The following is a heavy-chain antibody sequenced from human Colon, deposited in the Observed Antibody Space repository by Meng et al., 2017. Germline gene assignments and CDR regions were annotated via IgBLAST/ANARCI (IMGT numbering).Heavy chain of an antibody. V-gene: IGHV4-4*02. CDR1: GDSIANSKW. CDR2: ISNSYKT. D-gene: IGHD1-7*01. J-gene: IGHJ4*02. CDR3: ARERVRELGLFDS. Sequence: QAPLKGPGPGLVQPSGTLSLACVVSGDSIANSKWWSWLRQAPGKGPEWIGEISNSYKTVYSPSLKSRVRISLDKSNNQFSLTLTSVTAADTAVYYCARERVRELGLFDSWGQGILVTVSS.